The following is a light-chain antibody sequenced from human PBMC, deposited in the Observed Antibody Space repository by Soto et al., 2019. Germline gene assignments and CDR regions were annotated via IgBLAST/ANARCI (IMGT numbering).Light chain of an antibody. Sequence: EIVLTHSPGTLSLSPGERATLSCRASQSVSSSYLAWYQQKPGQAPRLLIYGASSRATGIPDRFSGSGSGTEFTLTISSLQSEDFAVYYCQHYNNGPRFGQGTKVDIK. V-gene: IGKV3-20*01. J-gene: IGKJ1*01. CDR2: GAS. CDR1: QSVSSSY. CDR3: QHYNNGPR.